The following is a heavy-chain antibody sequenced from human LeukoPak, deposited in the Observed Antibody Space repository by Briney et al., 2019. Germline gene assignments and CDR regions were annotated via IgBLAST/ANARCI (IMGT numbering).Heavy chain of an antibody. J-gene: IGHJ6*02. CDR2: IYYSGST. Sequence: PSETLSLTCTVSGGSISSYYWSWIRQPPGKGLEWIGYIYYSGSTYYNPSLKSRVTISVDTSKNQFSLKLSSVTAADTAVYYCARDSRYYYGMDVWGQGTTVTVSS. CDR3: ARDSRYYYGMDV. V-gene: IGHV4-59*12. CDR1: GGSISSYY.